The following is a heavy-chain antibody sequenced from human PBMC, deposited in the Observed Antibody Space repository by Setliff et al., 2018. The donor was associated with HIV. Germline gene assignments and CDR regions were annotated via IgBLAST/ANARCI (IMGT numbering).Heavy chain of an antibody. V-gene: IGHV4-31*03. Sequence: PSETLSLTCTVSGDPIFIGGYYWSWIRQHPGGGLEWIGYIYHTGKTYYNPSIKSRVTISVDTSKNQFSLNLTSVTAADTAVYYCARSKTFYDFWGGYYTHGAFKIWGLGTMVTVSS. D-gene: IGHD3-3*01. J-gene: IGHJ3*02. CDR1: GDPIFIGGYY. CDR2: IYHTGKT. CDR3: ARSKTFYDFWGGYYTHGAFKI.